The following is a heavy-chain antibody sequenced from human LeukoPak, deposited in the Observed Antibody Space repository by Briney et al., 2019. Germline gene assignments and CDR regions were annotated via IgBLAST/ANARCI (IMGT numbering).Heavy chain of an antibody. V-gene: IGHV3-15*01. CDR2: IKSKTDGVTS. J-gene: IGHJ4*02. Sequence: GESLRLSCVASGLTFKRVWMKWVRQAPGEGVEWVGRIKSKTDGVTSASAAPVKVRFTISRDDSKNMVYLQMTSLRTEDTAVYYCSPHPRESKSPFYYWGQGTLLAVSS. CDR3: SPHPRESKSPFYY. CDR1: GLTFKRVW.